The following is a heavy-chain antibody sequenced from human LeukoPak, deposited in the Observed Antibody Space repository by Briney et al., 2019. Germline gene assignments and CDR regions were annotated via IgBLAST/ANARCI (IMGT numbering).Heavy chain of an antibody. D-gene: IGHD4-23*01. J-gene: IGHJ2*01. V-gene: IGHV3-53*01. CDR2: LYSGGAT. Sequence: GGSLRLSCAASGFTVSNNYMTWVRQAPGKGLEWLSSLYSGGATHYADSVKGRFFISRDDSKDTLYLEMNNLRAEDTAVYYCARVYGANSMRHFDXXXXGTLVSVSS. CDR3: ARVYGANSMRHFDX. CDR1: GFTVSNNY.